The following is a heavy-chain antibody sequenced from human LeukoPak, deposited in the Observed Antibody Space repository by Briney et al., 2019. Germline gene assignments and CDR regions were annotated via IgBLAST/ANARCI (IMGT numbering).Heavy chain of an antibody. D-gene: IGHD3-16*01. J-gene: IGHJ4*02. CDR1: GGSFSGYY. Sequence: ETLSLTCAVYGGSFSGYYWSWIRQAPGKGLVWVSRINSDGSSTDYADSVKGRFTISRDNTKNTLYLQMNSLRAEDTAVYYCASSLGPLTEYWGQGTLVTVSS. CDR2: INSDGSST. V-gene: IGHV3-74*01. CDR3: ASSLGPLTEY.